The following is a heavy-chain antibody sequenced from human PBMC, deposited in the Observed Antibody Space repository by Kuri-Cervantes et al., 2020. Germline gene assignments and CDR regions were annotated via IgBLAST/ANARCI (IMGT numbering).Heavy chain of an antibody. CDR3: AKATDYRNYYYYMDV. CDR1: GFTFSSYA. D-gene: IGHD4-11*01. CDR2: ISGSGDRT. V-gene: IGHV3-23*01. J-gene: IGHJ6*03. Sequence: GGSLRLSCAASGFTFSSYAMNWVRQAPGKGLEWVSGISGSGDRTYNADSVKGRFTISRDNSKNTLYLQLDSLRAEDTAVYYCAKATDYRNYYYYMDVWGKGTTVTVSS.